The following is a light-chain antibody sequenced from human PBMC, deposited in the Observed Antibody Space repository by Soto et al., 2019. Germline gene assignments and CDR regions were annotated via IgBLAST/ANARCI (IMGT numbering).Light chain of an antibody. CDR1: QSVSSNS. J-gene: IGKJ1*01. Sequence: EIVLTQSPGTLSLSPGEIATLSCRASQSVSSNSFAWYQQKPGQAHRLLIYGASRRATGIPDRFSGSGSGTDFTLTISRLEPEDFAVYYCQQYSSFPRTFGQGTKVEI. CDR3: QQYSSFPRT. CDR2: GAS. V-gene: IGKV3-20*01.